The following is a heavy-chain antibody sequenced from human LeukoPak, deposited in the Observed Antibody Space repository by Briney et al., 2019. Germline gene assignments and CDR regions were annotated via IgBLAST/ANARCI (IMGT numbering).Heavy chain of an antibody. CDR1: GYTFTGYY. CDR3: ATSGVRGSDYGSGSYSF. D-gene: IGHD3-10*01. Sequence: GASVKVSCKASGYTFTGYYMHWVRQAPGQGLEWMGWINPNSGGTNYAQKFQGRVTMTRDTSISTAYMELSSLRSEDTAVYYCATSGVRGSDYGSGSYSFWGQGTLVTVSS. CDR2: INPNSGGT. J-gene: IGHJ4*02. V-gene: IGHV1-2*02.